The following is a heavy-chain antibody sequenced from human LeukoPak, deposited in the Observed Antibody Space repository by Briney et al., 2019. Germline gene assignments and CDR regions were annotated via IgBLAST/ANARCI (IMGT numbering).Heavy chain of an antibody. CDR2: ISWNSGSI. Sequence: PGGSLGLCSAASGFTFDDYAMHWVRQAPGKGLEWVSGISWNSGSIGYADSVKGRFTISRDNAKNSLYLQMNSLRAEDTALYYCAKTSSSWYFDYWGQGTLVTVSS. J-gene: IGHJ4*02. CDR1: GFTFDDYA. V-gene: IGHV3-9*01. CDR3: AKTSSSWYFDY. D-gene: IGHD6-13*01.